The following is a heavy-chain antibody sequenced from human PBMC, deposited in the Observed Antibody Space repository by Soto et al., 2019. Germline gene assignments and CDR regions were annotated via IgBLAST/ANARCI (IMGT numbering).Heavy chain of an antibody. J-gene: IGHJ6*02. V-gene: IGHV3-7*04. CDR2: INEDGSET. Sequence: EVQLVESGGGLVQPGGSLRLSCTSSTFSFSSFWMSWVRQAPGQGLEWVAYINEDGSETHSVDSMKGRFTISRDNAKNSVFLQMNSLRAEDTATYYCVRGHHGLEVWGQGTTVTVSS. CDR3: VRGHHGLEV. CDR1: TFSFSSFW.